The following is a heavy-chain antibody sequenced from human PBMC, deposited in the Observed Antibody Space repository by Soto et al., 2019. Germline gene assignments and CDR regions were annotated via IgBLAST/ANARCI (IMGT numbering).Heavy chain of an antibody. D-gene: IGHD3-16*01. CDR1: GFSFSSYW. CDR2: IKQDAREK. Sequence: EVQLVESGGGLVQPGGSLRLSCAASGFSFSSYWMTWVRQAPGKGLEWVANIKQDAREKYYVASVKGRFTLSRDNGKNFLYLQMDSLTADDTAVYYCAGDGVRNGAYNGWLDPWGQGTLVTVSS. V-gene: IGHV3-7*03. J-gene: IGHJ5*02. CDR3: AGDGVRNGAYNGWLDP.